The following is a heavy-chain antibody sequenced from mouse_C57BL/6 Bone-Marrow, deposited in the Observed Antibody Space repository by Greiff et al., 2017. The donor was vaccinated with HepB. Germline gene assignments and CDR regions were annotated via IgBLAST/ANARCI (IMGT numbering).Heavy chain of an antibody. CDR3: ARVATVVPYFDY. Sequence: EVQLVESGGGLVKPGGSLKLSCAASGFTFSSYAMSWVRQTPEKRLEWVATISDGGSYTYYPDNVKGRFTISRDNAKNNPYLQMSHLKSEDTAMYYCARVATVVPYFDYWGQGTTLTVSS. CDR1: GFTFSSYA. CDR2: ISDGGSYT. D-gene: IGHD1-1*01. J-gene: IGHJ2*01. V-gene: IGHV5-4*01.